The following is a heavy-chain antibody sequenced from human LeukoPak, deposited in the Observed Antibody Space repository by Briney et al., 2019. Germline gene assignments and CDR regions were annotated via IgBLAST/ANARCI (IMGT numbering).Heavy chain of an antibody. V-gene: IGHV3-23*01. CDR3: AKEDYDSSGYYAPFFDY. D-gene: IGHD3-22*01. Sequence: GGSLRLSCAASGFTFSSYAMSWVRQAPGKGLEWVSAISGSGGSTYYAGSVTGRFTISRDNSKNTLYLQMNSLRAEDTAVYYCAKEDYDSSGYYAPFFDYWGQGTLITVSS. CDR2: ISGSGGST. J-gene: IGHJ4*02. CDR1: GFTFSSYA.